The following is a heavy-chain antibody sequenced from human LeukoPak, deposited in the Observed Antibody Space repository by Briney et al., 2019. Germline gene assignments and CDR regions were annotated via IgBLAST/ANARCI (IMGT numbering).Heavy chain of an antibody. CDR1: GGSISNTNW. V-gene: IGHV4-4*02. CDR3: SRESGAFCPFGY. Sequence: SETLSLTCDVSGGSISNTNWWSWVRQPPGQGLEWSGEVSLAGQTNYNPSLSGRVTMSLDESSNQLYLKLTSVSAADSAIYYCSRESGAFCPFGYWGQGTLVIVPS. J-gene: IGHJ4*02. D-gene: IGHD1-26*01. CDR2: VSLAGQT.